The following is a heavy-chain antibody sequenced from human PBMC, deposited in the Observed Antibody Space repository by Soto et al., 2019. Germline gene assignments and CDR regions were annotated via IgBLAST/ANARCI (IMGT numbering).Heavy chain of an antibody. CDR3: ARGYSSSSPDFDY. J-gene: IGHJ4*02. CDR2: IYYSGST. Sequence: PSETLSLTCTVSGVSISRYYWSWKQQPPGKGLEWIGYIYYSGSTNYNPSLKSRVTISVDTSKSQFSLKLSSVTAADTAVYYCARGYSSSSPDFDYWGQGTLVTVSS. D-gene: IGHD6-6*01. V-gene: IGHV4-59*01. CDR1: GVSISRYY.